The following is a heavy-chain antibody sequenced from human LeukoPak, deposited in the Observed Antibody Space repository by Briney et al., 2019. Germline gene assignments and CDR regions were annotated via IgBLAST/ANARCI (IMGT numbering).Heavy chain of an antibody. CDR1: GYTFTCYY. Sequence: GASVKVSCKASGYTFTCYYMHWVRQAPGQGLEWMGWINPNSGGTNYAQKFQGRVTMTRYTSISTAYMELSRLRSDDTAVYYCARDVTVRFLEWFNYMDVWGKGTTVTVSS. D-gene: IGHD3-3*01. J-gene: IGHJ6*03. CDR2: INPNSGGT. CDR3: ARDVTVRFLEWFNYMDV. V-gene: IGHV1-2*02.